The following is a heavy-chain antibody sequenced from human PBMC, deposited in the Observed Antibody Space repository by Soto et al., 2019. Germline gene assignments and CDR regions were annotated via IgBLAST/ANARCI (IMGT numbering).Heavy chain of an antibody. V-gene: IGHV3-53*01. J-gene: IGHJ6*02. CDR2: IYSGGST. Sequence: GGSLRLSCAASGFTVSSNYMSWVRQAPGKGLEWVSVIYSGGSTYYADSVKGRFTISRDNSKNTLYLQMNSLRAEDTAVYYCASSDYDILTGYYRPYYYGMDVWGQGTTVTVYS. CDR3: ASSDYDILTGYYRPYYYGMDV. D-gene: IGHD3-9*01. CDR1: GFTVSSNY.